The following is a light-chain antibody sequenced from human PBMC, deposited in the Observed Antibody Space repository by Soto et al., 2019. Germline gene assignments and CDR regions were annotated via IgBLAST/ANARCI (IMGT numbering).Light chain of an antibody. CDR3: QQYVSWT. CDR1: QSISTNR. J-gene: IGKJ1*01. V-gene: IGKV3-20*01. CDR2: GAS. Sequence: EIVLTQSPGTLSLSPGERATLSCRASQSISTNRLAWYQQKPGQAPRLLIYGASSRATGIPDRFSGSGSGTDFTLTISRLEPEDSAIYYCQQYVSWTFGQGTKVEIK.